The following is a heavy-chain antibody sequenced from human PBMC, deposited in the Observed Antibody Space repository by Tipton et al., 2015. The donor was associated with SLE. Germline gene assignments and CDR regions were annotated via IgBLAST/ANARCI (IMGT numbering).Heavy chain of an antibody. CDR1: GDSVSSNSAA. CDR3: AGRGVRGVIITSVY. CDR2: TYYRSKWYN. D-gene: IGHD3-10*01. Sequence: GLVKPSQTLSLTCAISGDSVSSNSAAWNWIRQSPSRGLEWLGRTYYRSKWYNDYAVSVKSRITINPDTSKNQFSLKLSSVTAADTAVYYCAGRGVRGVIITSVYWGQGTLVTVSS. J-gene: IGHJ4*01. V-gene: IGHV6-1*01.